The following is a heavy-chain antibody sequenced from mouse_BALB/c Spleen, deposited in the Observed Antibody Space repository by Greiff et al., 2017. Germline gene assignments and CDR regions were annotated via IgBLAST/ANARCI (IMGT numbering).Heavy chain of an antibody. CDR3: ARVYYGSSPYYFDY. J-gene: IGHJ2*01. V-gene: IGHV5-15*02. CDR1: GFTFSDYG. D-gene: IGHD1-1*01. Sequence: DVMLVESGGGLVQPGGSRKLSCAASGFTFSDYGMAWVRQAPGKGPEWVAFISNLAYSIYYADTVTGRFTISRENAKNTLYLEMSSLRSEDTAMYYCARVYYGSSPYYFDYWGQGTTLTVSS. CDR2: ISNLAYSI.